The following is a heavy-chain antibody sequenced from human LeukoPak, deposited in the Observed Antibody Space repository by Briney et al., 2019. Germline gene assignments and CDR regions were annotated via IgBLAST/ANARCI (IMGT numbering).Heavy chain of an antibody. D-gene: IGHD2-8*01. V-gene: IGHV3-23*01. Sequence: GGSLRLSCAASGFTFSSYAMSWVHQAPGKGLEWVSAISGSGGSTYYADSVKGRFTISRDNSKNTLYLQMNSLRAEDTAVYYGAKASPHITNGVCCFDYWGQGTLVTVSS. CDR2: ISGSGGST. CDR3: AKASPHITNGVCCFDY. J-gene: IGHJ4*02. CDR1: GFTFSSYA.